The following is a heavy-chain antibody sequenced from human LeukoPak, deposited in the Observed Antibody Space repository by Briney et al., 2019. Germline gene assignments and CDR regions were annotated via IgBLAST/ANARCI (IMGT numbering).Heavy chain of an antibody. D-gene: IGHD3-22*01. V-gene: IGHV3-9*01. CDR1: GFTFDDYA. J-gene: IGHJ4*02. CDR2: ISWNSGSI. Sequence: GGSLRLSCAASGFTFDDYAMHWVRQAPGKGLEWVSGISWNSGSIGYADSVKGRFTISRDNAKNSLYLQMNSLRAEDTALYYCAKDKDYYDSSGYYYVTFDYWGLGTLVTVSS. CDR3: AKDKDYYDSSGYYYVTFDY.